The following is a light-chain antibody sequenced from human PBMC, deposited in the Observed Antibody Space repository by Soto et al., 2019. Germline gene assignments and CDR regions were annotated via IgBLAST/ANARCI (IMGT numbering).Light chain of an antibody. V-gene: IGLV1-40*01. CDR2: GNN. J-gene: IGLJ1*01. Sequence: QSVLTQPPSVSGAPGQRVTISCTGSSSNIGAGYDVHWYQQLPGTAPKLLIYGNNNRPSGVPDRFSGSKSGTSASLAITGLLAEDEADYYCQSYDSSLSGAYVFGTGTKLTVL. CDR1: SSNIGAGYD. CDR3: QSYDSSLSGAYV.